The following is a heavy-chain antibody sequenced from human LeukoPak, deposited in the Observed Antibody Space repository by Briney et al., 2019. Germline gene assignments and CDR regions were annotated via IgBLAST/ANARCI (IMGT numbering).Heavy chain of an antibody. CDR1: GFTFSSYW. CDR3: ASWGPHCSGGSCYSALDY. CDR2: IKQDGSEK. V-gene: IGHV3-7*01. D-gene: IGHD2-15*01. Sequence: PGGSLRLSCAASGFTFSSYWMSWVRQAPGKGLEWVANIKQDGSEKYYVDSVKGRFTISRDNAKNSLYLQMNSLRAEDTAVYYCASWGPHCSGGSCYSALDYWGQGTLVTVSS. J-gene: IGHJ4*02.